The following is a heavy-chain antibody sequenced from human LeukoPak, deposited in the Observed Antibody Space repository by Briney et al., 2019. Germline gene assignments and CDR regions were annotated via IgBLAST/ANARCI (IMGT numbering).Heavy chain of an antibody. CDR3: AAGYTAILFFLYY. CDR2: ISYPGST. J-gene: IGHJ4*02. D-gene: IGHD5-18*01. V-gene: IGHV4-39*01. CDR1: GGSISISSYY. Sequence: SETLSLTCTVSGGSISISSYYWRWIRQPPGKGLECIASISYPGSTFYNPSLRSRVTISVDTSKNQFSLRLSSVTAADTAVYYCAAGYTAILFFLYYWGQGTLVTVSS.